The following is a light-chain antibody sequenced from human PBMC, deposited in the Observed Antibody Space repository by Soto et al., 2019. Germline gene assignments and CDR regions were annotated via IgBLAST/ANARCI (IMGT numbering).Light chain of an antibody. CDR2: KAS. V-gene: IGKV1-5*03. CDR3: QHYNSYPFT. CDR1: QSISSW. Sequence: DIQMTQSPSTPSASVGDRVTITCRASQSISSWLAWYQQKPGKAPKLLIYKASSLESGVPSKFSGSGSGTEFTLTISSLQPADFATYYCQHYNSYPFTFGPGTKVDIK. J-gene: IGKJ3*01.